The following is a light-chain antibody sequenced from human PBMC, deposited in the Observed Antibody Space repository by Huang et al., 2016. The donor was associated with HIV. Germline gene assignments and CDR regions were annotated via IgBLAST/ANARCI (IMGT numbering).Light chain of an antibody. J-gene: IGKJ3*01. CDR2: AAS. Sequence: IQLTQSPSSLSASVGDRVTITCRASQGISSYLAWYQQQPGKAPKLLIYAASTLQSGVPSRFSGSGSGTDFTLTISSLQPEDFATYYCQQPGTFGPGTKVDIK. CDR3: QQPGT. CDR1: QGISSY. V-gene: IGKV1-9*01.